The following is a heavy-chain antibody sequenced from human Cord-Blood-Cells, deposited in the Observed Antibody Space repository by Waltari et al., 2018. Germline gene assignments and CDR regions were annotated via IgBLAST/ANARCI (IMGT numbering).Heavy chain of an antibody. V-gene: IGHV1-2*02. CDR1: GYTFTGYY. D-gene: IGHD4-17*01. CDR3: ARAPRPDYGDYVDD. J-gene: IGHJ4*02. Sequence: QVQLVQSGAEVKKPGASVKVSCKASGYTFTGYYMHWVRQAPGQGLEWMGWSNPKSGGTNDAQKVQGRVTMTRDTSISTAYMELGRLRADDTAVYYCARAPRPDYGDYVDDWGQGTLVTVSS. CDR2: SNPKSGGT.